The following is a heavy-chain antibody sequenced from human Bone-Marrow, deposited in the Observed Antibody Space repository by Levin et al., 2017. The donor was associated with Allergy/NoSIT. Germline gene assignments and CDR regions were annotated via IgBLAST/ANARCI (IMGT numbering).Heavy chain of an antibody. CDR3: VRDPGWQQFDY. Sequence: PGGSLRLSCAASGFIFSDFWMTWVRQAPGKGLERVANIESVGGHTYYIDSVKGRFTISRDNAKNSLYLQMNSLRAEDTAVYYCVRDPGWQQFDYWGQGTLVSVSS. CDR1: GFIFSDFW. D-gene: IGHD4-23*01. V-gene: IGHV3-7*01. J-gene: IGHJ4*02. CDR2: IESVGGHT.